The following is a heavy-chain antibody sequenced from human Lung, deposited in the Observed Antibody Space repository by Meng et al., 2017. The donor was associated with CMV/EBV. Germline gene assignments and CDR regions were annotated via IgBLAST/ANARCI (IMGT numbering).Heavy chain of an antibody. Sequence: VHRQESGPGLVKPSGTLSLTCPVSGGSISSSNWWSWVRQPPGKGLEWIGEIYHSGSTNYNPSLKSRVTISVDKSKNQFSLKLSSVTAADTAVYYCASFPPPGKQWLVTDYWGQGTLVTVSS. V-gene: IGHV4-4*02. CDR1: GGSISSSNW. CDR2: IYHSGST. D-gene: IGHD6-19*01. J-gene: IGHJ4*02. CDR3: ASFPPPGKQWLVTDY.